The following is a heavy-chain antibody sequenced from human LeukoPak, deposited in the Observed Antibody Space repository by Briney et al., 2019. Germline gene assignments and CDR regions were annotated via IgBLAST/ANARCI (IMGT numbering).Heavy chain of an antibody. V-gene: IGHV5-51*01. J-gene: IGHJ5*02. CDR3: ARLVYCGGDCYSNWFDP. CDR2: IYPGDSDT. Sequence: GESLKISCKGSGYSFTSYWIGWARQMPGKGLEWMGIIYPGDSDTRYSPSFQGQVTISADKSISTAYLQWSSLKASDTAMYYCARLVYCGGDCYSNWFDPWGQGTLVTVSS. CDR1: GYSFTSYW. D-gene: IGHD2-21*02.